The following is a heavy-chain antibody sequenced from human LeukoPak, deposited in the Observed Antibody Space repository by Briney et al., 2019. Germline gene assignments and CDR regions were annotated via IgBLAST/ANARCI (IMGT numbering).Heavy chain of an antibody. J-gene: IGHJ3*02. CDR1: GGSFSGYY. CDR3: ARVGYCSTTSCYIKAFDI. D-gene: IGHD2-2*02. V-gene: IGHV4-34*01. Sequence: SETLSLTCAVYGGSFSGYYWSWIRQPPGKGLEWIGEINHSGSTNYNPSLKSRVTISVDTSKNQFSLKLSAVTAADTAIYYCARVGYCSTTSCYIKAFDIWGQGTMVTVSS. CDR2: INHSGST.